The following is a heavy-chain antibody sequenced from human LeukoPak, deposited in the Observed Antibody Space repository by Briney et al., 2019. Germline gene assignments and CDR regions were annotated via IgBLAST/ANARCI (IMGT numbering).Heavy chain of an antibody. J-gene: IGHJ4*02. D-gene: IGHD4-17*01. CDR1: AFTFSGYG. Sequence: GGSLRLTCEASAFTFSGYGMSWVRQAPGKGLEWVSVIYSGGSTYYADSVKGRFTISRDNSKNTLYLQMNSLRAEDTAVYYCSRDASYGDYAFDYWGQGTLVTVSS. CDR3: SRDASYGDYAFDY. V-gene: IGHV3-53*01. CDR2: IYSGGST.